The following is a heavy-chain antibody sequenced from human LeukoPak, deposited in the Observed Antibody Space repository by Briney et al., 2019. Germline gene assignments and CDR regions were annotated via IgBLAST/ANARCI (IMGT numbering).Heavy chain of an antibody. CDR1: GYTFTGYY. CDR2: INPNSGGT. J-gene: IGHJ5*02. D-gene: IGHD6-19*01. V-gene: IGHV1-2*04. CDR3: AVAVAGQGNWFDP. Sequence: GASVKVSCKASGYTFTGYYMHWVRQAPGQGLEWMGWINPNSGGTNYAQEFQGWVTMTRDTSISTAYMELSRLRSDDTAVYYCAVAVAGQGNWFDPWGQGTLVTVSS.